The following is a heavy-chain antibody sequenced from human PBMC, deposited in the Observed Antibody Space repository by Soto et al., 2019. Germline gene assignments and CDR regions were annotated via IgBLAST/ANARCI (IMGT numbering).Heavy chain of an antibody. CDR3: ARVGGPQGGGDY. J-gene: IGHJ4*02. CDR1: GYTFTSYY. CDR2: INPSGGST. D-gene: IGHD3-10*01. Sequence: QVQLVQSGAEVKKPGASVKVSCKASGYTFTSYYMHWVRQAPGQGLEWMGKINPSGGSTSYAQKFQGRVTRNRERSTSQVYMERSSRRSEDTAVYYCARVGGPQGGGDYWGQGTLVTVSS. V-gene: IGHV1-46*01.